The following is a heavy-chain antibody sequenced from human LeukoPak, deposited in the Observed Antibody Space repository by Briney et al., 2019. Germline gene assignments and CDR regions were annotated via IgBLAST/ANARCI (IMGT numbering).Heavy chain of an antibody. Sequence: SETLSLTCAVSGGSISSSNWWSWVRQPPGKGLEWIGEIYHSGSTNYNPSLKSRVTISVDKSKNQFSLKLSSVTAADTAVYYCAREERGYSGYALSYWGQGTLVTVSS. CDR3: AREERGYSGYALSY. CDR2: IYHSGST. V-gene: IGHV4-4*02. J-gene: IGHJ4*02. CDR1: GGSISSSNW. D-gene: IGHD5-12*01.